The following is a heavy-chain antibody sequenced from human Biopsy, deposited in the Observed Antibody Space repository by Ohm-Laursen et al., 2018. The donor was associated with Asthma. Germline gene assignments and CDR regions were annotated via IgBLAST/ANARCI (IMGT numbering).Heavy chain of an antibody. CDR1: GGSIKSSS. V-gene: IGHV4-59*07. J-gene: IGHJ3*02. Sequence: SDTLSLTCSISGGSIKSSSWTWIRQPPGKGLEWIGYSGNTNYNPSLKSRVTISVDTSKNQVSLELRSVSSSDTAVYYCARLWDYYDSRAPGGDAFDIWGQGTMVSVSS. D-gene: IGHD3-22*01. CDR2: SGNT. CDR3: ARLWDYYDSRAPGGDAFDI.